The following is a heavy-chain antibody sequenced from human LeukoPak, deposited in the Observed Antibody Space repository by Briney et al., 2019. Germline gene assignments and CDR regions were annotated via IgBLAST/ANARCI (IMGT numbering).Heavy chain of an antibody. CDR3: ARAFSIRLPGGQPFDY. CDR2: IIPIFGTA. D-gene: IGHD1-14*01. Sequence: ASVKVSCKASGGTFSSYAISWVRQAPGQGLEWVGGIIPIFGTANYAQKFQGRVTITTNESTSTAYMELSSLRSEDTAVYYCARAFSIRLPGGQPFDYWGQGTLVTVSS. J-gene: IGHJ4*02. CDR1: GGTFSSYA. V-gene: IGHV1-69*05.